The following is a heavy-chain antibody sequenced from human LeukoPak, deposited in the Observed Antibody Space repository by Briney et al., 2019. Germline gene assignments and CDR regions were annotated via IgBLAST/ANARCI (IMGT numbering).Heavy chain of an antibody. CDR2: INHSGST. Sequence: SETLSLTCAVYGGSCSGYYWSWIRQPPGKGLEWIGEINHSGSTNYNPSLKSRVTISVDTSKNQFSLKLSSVTAADTAVYYCASLLYCSSTSCYHPSGQHWGQGTLVTVSS. CDR1: GGSCSGYY. D-gene: IGHD2-2*01. J-gene: IGHJ1*01. V-gene: IGHV4-34*01. CDR3: ASLLYCSSTSCYHPSGQH.